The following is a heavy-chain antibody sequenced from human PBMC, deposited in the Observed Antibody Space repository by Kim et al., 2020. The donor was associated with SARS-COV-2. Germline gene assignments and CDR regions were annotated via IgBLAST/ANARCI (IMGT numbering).Heavy chain of an antibody. Sequence: GGSLRLSCAASGFTFSSYAMSWVRQAPGKGLEWVSAISGSGGSTYYADSVKGRFTISRDNSKNTLYLQMNSLRAEDTAVYYCAKDPRRVYDILTGYQPQYYYYGMDVWGQGTTVTVSS. V-gene: IGHV3-23*01. CDR1: GFTFSSYA. CDR3: AKDPRRVYDILTGYQPQYYYYGMDV. J-gene: IGHJ6*02. CDR2: ISGSGGST. D-gene: IGHD3-9*01.